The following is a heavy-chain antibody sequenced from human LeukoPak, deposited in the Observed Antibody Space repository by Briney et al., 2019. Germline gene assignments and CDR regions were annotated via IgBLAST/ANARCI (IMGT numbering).Heavy chain of an antibody. D-gene: IGHD3-22*01. CDR1: GFTFSNYW. CDR2: INQDGSEK. Sequence: GGSLRLSCAASGFTFSNYWINWVRQAPGRGLEWVATINQDGSEKYYVDTLQGRFTISTDNAKNTPYVQMNSLRVEDTAVYYCAREMREYYYDSSGYFYFDYWGQGSLVTVSS. V-gene: IGHV3-7*05. CDR3: AREMREYYYDSSGYFYFDY. J-gene: IGHJ4*02.